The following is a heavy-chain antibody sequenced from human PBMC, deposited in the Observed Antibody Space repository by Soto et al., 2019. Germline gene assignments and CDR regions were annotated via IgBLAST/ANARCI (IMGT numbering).Heavy chain of an antibody. CDR2: ISPGGDIT. V-gene: IGHV3-11*01. J-gene: IGHJ4*02. Sequence: LRLSCAASVFSFRDHYMTWIRQAPGKGLELLSYISPGGDITNYVDSVKGRFTISRDNAKNSLFLHMNSLRAEDTAVYYCTRDPRITDFWGQGTLVTVSS. D-gene: IGHD3-16*01. CDR1: VFSFRDHY. CDR3: TRDPRITDF.